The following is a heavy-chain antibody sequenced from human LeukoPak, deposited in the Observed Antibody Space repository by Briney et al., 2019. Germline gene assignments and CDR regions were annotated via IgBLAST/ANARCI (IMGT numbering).Heavy chain of an antibody. CDR2: IYYSGST. CDR3: ARATRGSFFACDY. CDR1: GGSISSYY. J-gene: IGHJ4*02. D-gene: IGHD1-26*01. Sequence: SETLSLTCTVSGGSISSYYWSWIRQPPGKGLEWIGYIYYSGSTNYNPSLKSRVTISVDTSKNHFSLNLTSVTAADTAVYYCARATRGSFFACDYWGQGTLVTVSS. V-gene: IGHV4-59*01.